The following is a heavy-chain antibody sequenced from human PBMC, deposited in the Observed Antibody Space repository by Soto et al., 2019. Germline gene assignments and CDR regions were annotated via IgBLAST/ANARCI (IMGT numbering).Heavy chain of an antibody. V-gene: IGHV3-21*01. Sequence: VGSLRLSCAASGFTFNSYSMNWVRQAPGKGLEWVSSMSRSSRYIYYADSVKGRFTISRDNAKNSVYLQMNSLRAEDTAVYYCARDGGVAATLANYFDYWGQGTLVTVSS. J-gene: IGHJ4*02. D-gene: IGHD2-15*01. CDR2: MSRSSRYI. CDR3: ARDGGVAATLANYFDY. CDR1: GFTFNSYS.